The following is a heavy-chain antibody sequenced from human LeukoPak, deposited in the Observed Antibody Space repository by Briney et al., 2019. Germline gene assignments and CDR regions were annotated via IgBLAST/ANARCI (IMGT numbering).Heavy chain of an antibody. CDR3: ARAGALSSSWYYYYYYMDV. J-gene: IGHJ6*03. CDR1: DFTFSSYS. V-gene: IGHV3-21*01. CDR2: ISGTSSYI. Sequence: GGSLRLSCAASDFTFSSYSMSWVRQAPGEALEWVSSISGTSSYIYHADSVKGRFTISRDNAKNSLYLQMNSLRAEDTAVYYCARAGALSSSWYYYYYYMDVWGKGTTVTVSS. D-gene: IGHD6-13*01.